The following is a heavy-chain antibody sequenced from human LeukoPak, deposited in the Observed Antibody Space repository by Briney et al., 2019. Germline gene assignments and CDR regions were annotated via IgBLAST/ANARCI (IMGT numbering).Heavy chain of an antibody. Sequence: SEPLSLTCAVYGGSFSGYYWSWIRQPPGKGLEWIGEINHSGSTNYNPSLKSRVTISVDTSKNQFSLKLSSVTAADTAVYYCARGRQTYYYDSSGNGPFDYWGQGTLVTVSS. J-gene: IGHJ4*02. CDR3: ARGRQTYYYDSSGNGPFDY. CDR1: GGSFSGYY. CDR2: INHSGST. D-gene: IGHD3-22*01. V-gene: IGHV4-34*01.